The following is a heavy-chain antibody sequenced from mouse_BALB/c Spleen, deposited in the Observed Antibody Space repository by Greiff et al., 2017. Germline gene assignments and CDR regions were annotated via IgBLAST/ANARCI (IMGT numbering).Heavy chain of an antibody. Sequence: EVQLQESGPGLVKPSQSLSLTCTVTGYSITSDYAWNWIRQFPGNKLEWMGYISYSGSTSYNPSLKSRISITRDTSKNQFFLQLNSVTTEDTATYYCARWPMINYYAMDYWGQGTSVTVSS. J-gene: IGHJ4*01. CDR1: GYSITSDYA. CDR3: ARWPMINYYAMDY. V-gene: IGHV3-2*02. CDR2: ISYSGST. D-gene: IGHD2-4*01.